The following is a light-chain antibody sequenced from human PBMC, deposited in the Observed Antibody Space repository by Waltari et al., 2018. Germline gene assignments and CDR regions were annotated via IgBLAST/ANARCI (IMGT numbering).Light chain of an antibody. Sequence: QSVLTQPPSVSGTPGQRVSISCSGSSSNIGSKSVNWYQQVPGTAPKLLIYSNNQRPYGGPDRFSGSKSGTSASLAISGLQSEDEADYYCATWDDSLNGLFGGGTKPTVL. V-gene: IGLV1-44*01. CDR3: ATWDDSLNGL. CDR2: SNN. J-gene: IGLJ2*01. CDR1: SSNIGSKS.